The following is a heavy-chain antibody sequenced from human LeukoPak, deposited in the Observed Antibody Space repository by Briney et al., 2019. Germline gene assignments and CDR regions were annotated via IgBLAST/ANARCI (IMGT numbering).Heavy chain of an antibody. D-gene: IGHD6-19*01. J-gene: IGHJ6*03. Sequence: SETLSLTCTVSGDSISGHYWNWIRQPPGKGLEWIGYIHSSGSTDYSPSLRSRVTLSVDTSKNQLSLKLTSVTAADTAAYYCARPTATPAGSYYYHYLHVWGKGTTVTVSS. CDR3: ARPTATPAGSYYYHYLHV. V-gene: IGHV4-4*09. CDR1: GDSISGHY. CDR2: IHSSGST.